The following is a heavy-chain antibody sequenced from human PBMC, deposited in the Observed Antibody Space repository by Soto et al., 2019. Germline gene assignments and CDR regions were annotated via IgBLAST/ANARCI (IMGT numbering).Heavy chain of an antibody. V-gene: IGHV5-51*01. D-gene: IGHD5-18*01. Sequence: GESLKISCKGSGYSFTSHWIGWVRQTPGRGLEWMGIIYPGDSDTRYSPSFQGQVTISADQSIITAYLLWSSLKAADTAIYYCARQVEDGYSYGYGYWGQGTLVTVSS. CDR3: ARQVEDGYSYGYGY. J-gene: IGHJ4*02. CDR2: IYPGDSDT. CDR1: GYSFTSHW.